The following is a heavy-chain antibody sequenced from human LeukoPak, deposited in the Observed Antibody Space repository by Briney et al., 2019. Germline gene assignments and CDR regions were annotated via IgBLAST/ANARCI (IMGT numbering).Heavy chain of an antibody. J-gene: IGHJ6*02. CDR1: GFTFSNAW. CDR3: TTSSKDIVVVPAAILGGLYYYYGMDV. D-gene: IGHD2-2*01. CDR2: IKSKTDGGTT. Sequence: GGSLRLSCAASGFTFSNAWMSWVRQAPGKGLEWVGRIKSKTDGGTTDYAAPVKGRFTISRDDSKDTLHLQMNSLKTEDTAVYYCTTSSKDIVVVPAAILGGLYYYYGMDVWGQGTTVTVSS. V-gene: IGHV3-15*01.